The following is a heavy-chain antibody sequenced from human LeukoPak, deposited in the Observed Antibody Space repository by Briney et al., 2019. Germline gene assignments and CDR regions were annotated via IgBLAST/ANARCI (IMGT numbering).Heavy chain of an antibody. CDR2: IYSGGST. D-gene: IGHD3-22*01. J-gene: IGHJ4*02. Sequence: PGGSLRLRCAASGFTVSSNYMSWVRQAPGKGLEWVSVIYSGGSTYYADSVKGRFTISRDNSKNTLYLQMNSLRAEDTAVYYCAGTVWGYYYWGGFDYWGQGTLVTVSS. CDR1: GFTVSSNY. CDR3: AGTVWGYYYWGGFDY. V-gene: IGHV3-66*01.